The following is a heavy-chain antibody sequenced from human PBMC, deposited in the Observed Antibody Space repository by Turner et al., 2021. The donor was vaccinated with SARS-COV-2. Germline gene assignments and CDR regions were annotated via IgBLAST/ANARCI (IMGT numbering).Heavy chain of an antibody. CDR1: GFTFSNW. J-gene: IGHJ4*02. CDR2: IKQDGSEK. CDR3: ARDPNSGASL. D-gene: IGHD2-15*01. V-gene: IGHV3-7*04. Sequence: EEQLVESGGGLVQPGGSLILSCTASGFTFSNWMHWVRQAPGKGLGWVANIKQDGSEKYFVDSVKGRFTISRDNAKNSLYLQMNSLRAEDTAVYYCARDPNSGASLWGQGILVTVSS.